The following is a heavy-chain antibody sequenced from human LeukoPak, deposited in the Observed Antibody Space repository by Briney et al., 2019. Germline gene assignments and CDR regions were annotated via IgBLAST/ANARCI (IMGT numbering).Heavy chain of an antibody. D-gene: IGHD6-13*01. CDR2: IKQDGSEK. J-gene: IGHJ6*03. CDR3: AREAGTANYYMDV. CDR1: GFTLISYW. V-gene: IGHV3-7*01. Sequence: PGGSLRLSCSAPGFTLISYWMSWVRQAPGRGLGWVANIKQDGSEKYYVDSVKGRFTISRDNAKNSLYLQMNSLRAEDTAVYYCAREAGTANYYMDVWGKGTTVTVSS.